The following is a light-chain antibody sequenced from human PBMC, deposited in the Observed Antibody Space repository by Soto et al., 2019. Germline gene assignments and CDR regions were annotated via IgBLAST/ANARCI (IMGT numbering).Light chain of an antibody. CDR2: DAS. J-gene: IGKJ5*01. CDR3: QQRSNWPPSIT. CDR1: QSVSSY. V-gene: IGKV3-11*01. Sequence: EIVLTQSPATLSLSPGERATLSCMAIQSVSSYLAWYQQNPGQAPRLLIYDASNRATGIPARFSGSGSGTDFTLTISSLEPEDFAVYYCQQRSNWPPSITFGQGTRLEI.